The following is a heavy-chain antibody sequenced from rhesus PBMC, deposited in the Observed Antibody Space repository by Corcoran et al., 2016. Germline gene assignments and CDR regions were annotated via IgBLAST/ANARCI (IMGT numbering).Heavy chain of an antibody. CDR1: GFSLSTSGMC. D-gene: IGHD4-29*01. Sequence: QVTLKESGPALVKPTQTLTLTCTFSGFSLSTSGMCVGWIRQPPGKALEWLASIYWDDEKDSNTSLKSRLTISKDTSKNQVVLTMTNMDPVDTATYYCARGGTTVAAQIDYWGQGVLVTVSS. CDR2: IYWDDEK. CDR3: ARGGTTVAAQIDY. V-gene: IGHV2S1*01. J-gene: IGHJ4*01.